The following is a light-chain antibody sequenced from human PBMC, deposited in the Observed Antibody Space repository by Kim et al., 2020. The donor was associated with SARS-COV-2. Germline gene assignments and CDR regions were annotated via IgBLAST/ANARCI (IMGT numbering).Light chain of an antibody. CDR1: SSDIGAYKY. CDR2: DVA. V-gene: IGLV2-14*03. Sequence: GQSITISCTGTSSDIGAYKYVSWYQQHPGVAPKLIIYDVAQRPSGVSNRFSGSKSGNTASLTISGLQAEDEADYYCSSYTSSSTLVFGGGTQLTVL. CDR3: SSYTSSSTLV. J-gene: IGLJ3*02.